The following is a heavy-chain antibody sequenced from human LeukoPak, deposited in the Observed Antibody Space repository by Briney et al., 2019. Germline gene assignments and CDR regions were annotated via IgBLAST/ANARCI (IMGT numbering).Heavy chain of an antibody. CDR3: ARRSYYYYYMDV. J-gene: IGHJ6*03. CDR2: IYSGGST. CDR1: GFTVSSNY. Sequence: GGSLRFSCAASGFTVSSNYMSWVRQAPGKGLEWVSVIYSGGSTYYADSVKGRFTISRDNSKNTLYLQMNSLRAEDTAVYYCARRSYYYYYMDVWGKGTTVTISS. V-gene: IGHV3-66*01.